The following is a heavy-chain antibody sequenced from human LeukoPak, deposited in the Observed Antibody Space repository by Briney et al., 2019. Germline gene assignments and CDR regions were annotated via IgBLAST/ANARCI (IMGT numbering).Heavy chain of an antibody. J-gene: IGHJ3*01. CDR3: ARGLFLSGYLDAFDL. V-gene: IGHV3-53*01. CDR1: GFTVSNKY. CDR2: IYNDGRT. D-gene: IGHD3-22*01. Sequence: GRSLRLSCAASGFTVSNKYMTWVRQAPGKGLEWVSLIYNDGRTYYADSVKGRYTISRDNSKNTVYLQMSSLRVEDTAVYYCARGLFLSGYLDAFDLWGQGTVVTVSS.